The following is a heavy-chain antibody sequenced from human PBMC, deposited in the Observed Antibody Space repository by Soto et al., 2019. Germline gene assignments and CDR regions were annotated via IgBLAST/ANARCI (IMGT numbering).Heavy chain of an antibody. D-gene: IGHD6-13*01. J-gene: IGHJ5*02. V-gene: IGHV4-59*08. CDR1: GGSISSYY. CDR3: ARRGGYSSSWYGGLGRQDNWFDP. CDR2: IYYSGST. Sequence: SETLSLTCTVSGGSISSYYWSWIRQPPGKGLEWIGYIYYSGSTNYNPSLKSRVTISVDTSKNQFSLKLSSVTAADTAVYYCARRGGYSSSWYGGLGRQDNWFDPWGQGTLVTVSS.